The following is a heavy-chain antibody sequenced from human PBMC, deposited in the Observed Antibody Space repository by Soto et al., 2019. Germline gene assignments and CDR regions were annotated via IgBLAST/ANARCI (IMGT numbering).Heavy chain of an antibody. CDR2: ISGSGGST. CDR1: GFTFSSYA. Sequence: EVQLLEPGGGLVQPGGSLRLSCAASGFTFSSYAMSWVRQAPGKGLEWVSAISGSGGSTYYADSVKGRFTISRDNSKNTLYLQMNSLRAEDTAVYYCAKATKGYYGSGSYSGMDVWGQGTTVTVSS. J-gene: IGHJ6*02. D-gene: IGHD3-10*01. V-gene: IGHV3-23*01. CDR3: AKATKGYYGSGSYSGMDV.